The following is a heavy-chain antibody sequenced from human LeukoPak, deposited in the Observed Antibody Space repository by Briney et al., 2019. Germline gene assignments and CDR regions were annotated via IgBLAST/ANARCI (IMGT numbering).Heavy chain of an antibody. V-gene: IGHV4-4*07. D-gene: IGHD3-22*01. Sequence: SETLSLTCTVSGGSISGYYWSWIRQPAGKGLEWIGHIYTSGSTNYNPSLKSRVTMSVHTPKNQLSLKLSSVTAADTAGYYCARDRGYYYDSSGPQPFDYWGQGTLVTVSS. J-gene: IGHJ4*02. CDR1: GGSISGYY. CDR3: ARDRGYYYDSSGPQPFDY. CDR2: IYTSGST.